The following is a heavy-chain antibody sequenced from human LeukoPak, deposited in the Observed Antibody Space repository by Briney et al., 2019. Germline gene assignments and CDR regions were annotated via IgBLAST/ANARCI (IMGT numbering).Heavy chain of an antibody. CDR1: GYTFTSYG. CDR3: ARSPHSYTAIDYFDY. CDR2: ISAYNGNT. D-gene: IGHD5-18*01. V-gene: IGHV1-18*01. Sequence: GASVRVSCKASGYTFTSYGISWVRQAPGQGLEWMGWISAYNGNTNYAQKLQGRVTMTTDTSTSTAYMELRSLRSDDTAVYYCARSPHSYTAIDYFDYWGQGTLVTVSS. J-gene: IGHJ4*02.